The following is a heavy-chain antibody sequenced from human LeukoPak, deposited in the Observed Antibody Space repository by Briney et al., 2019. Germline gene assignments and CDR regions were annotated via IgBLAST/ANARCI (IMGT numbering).Heavy chain of an antibody. CDR2: LNPNSGDT. J-gene: IGHJ4*02. CDR1: GYTFTDYY. D-gene: IGHD4-17*01. Sequence: ASVKVSCKASGYTFTDYYMHWVRQAPGQGLEWMGWLNPNSGDTNYAQKFQGRVSMTRDTSISTAYMDLTDLRSDDTAVYYCARGLTTVTTPQYFDYWGRGTLVTVSS. V-gene: IGHV1-2*02. CDR3: ARGLTTVTTPQYFDY.